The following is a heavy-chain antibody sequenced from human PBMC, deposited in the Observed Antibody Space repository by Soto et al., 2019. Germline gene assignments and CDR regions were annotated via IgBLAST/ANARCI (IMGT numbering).Heavy chain of an antibody. CDR3: ARYVPDCSGGSCYSFYFDY. V-gene: IGHV3-66*01. CDR1: GFTVSSNY. Sequence: GGSLRLSCAASGFTVSSNYMSWVRQAPGKGLEWVSVIYSGGSTYYEESVKGSFTSSRDNSKNTLYLQMNSLRAEDTAVYYCARYVPDCSGGSCYSFYFDYWGQGTLVTVSS. J-gene: IGHJ4*02. D-gene: IGHD2-15*01. CDR2: IYSGGST.